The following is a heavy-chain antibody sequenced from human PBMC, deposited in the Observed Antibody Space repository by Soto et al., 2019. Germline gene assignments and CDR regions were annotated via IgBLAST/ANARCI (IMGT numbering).Heavy chain of an antibody. CDR2: IIPIFGTA. V-gene: IGHV1-69*13. CDR1: GGTFSSYA. D-gene: IGHD3-22*01. Sequence: ASVKVSCKASGGTFSSYAISWVRQAPGQGLEWMGGIIPIFGTANYAQKFQGRVTITADESTSTAYMELSSLRSEDTAVYYCARGLDSSGYYRVENWFDPWGQGTLVTVSS. CDR3: ARGLDSSGYYRVENWFDP. J-gene: IGHJ5*02.